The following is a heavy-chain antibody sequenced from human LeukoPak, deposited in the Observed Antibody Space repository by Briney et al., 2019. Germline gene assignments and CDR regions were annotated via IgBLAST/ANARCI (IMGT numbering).Heavy chain of an antibody. CDR3: ARDGIAAAGLWTRQIDY. J-gene: IGHJ4*02. D-gene: IGHD6-13*01. CDR1: GGTFSSYA. Sequence: GASVKVSCKASGGTFSSYAISWVRQAPGQGLEWMGRIIPILGIANYAQKLQGRVTMTTDTSTSTAYMELRSLRSDDTAVYYCARDGIAAAGLWTRQIDYWGQGTLVTVS. V-gene: IGHV1-69*04. CDR2: IIPILGIA.